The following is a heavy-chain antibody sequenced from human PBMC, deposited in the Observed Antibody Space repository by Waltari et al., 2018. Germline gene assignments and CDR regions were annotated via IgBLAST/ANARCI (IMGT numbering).Heavy chain of an antibody. CDR1: GFTFSSYA. V-gene: IGHV3-30*01. Sequence: QVQLVESGGGVVQPGRSLRLSCAASGFTFSSYAMHWFRQAPGKGLEWVAVISYDGSNKYYADSVKGRFTISRDNSKNTLYLQMNSLRAEDTAVYYCARENKMTYYFDYWGQGTLVTVSS. CDR2: ISYDGSNK. J-gene: IGHJ4*02. CDR3: ARENKMTYYFDY.